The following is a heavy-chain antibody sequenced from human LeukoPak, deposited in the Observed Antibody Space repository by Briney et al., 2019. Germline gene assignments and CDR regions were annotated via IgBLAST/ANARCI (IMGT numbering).Heavy chain of an antibody. CDR3: AXRVXXYGDYHXFXX. CDR1: GFNFNNYD. Sequence: GGSLRLSCAASGFNFNNYDMYWVRQAPGKGLEWVAFIRYDGRNKYYADSVKGRFTISRDNSKTTLYLQMNSLRAEDTAVYYCAXRVXXYGDYHXFXXWGQXXXXTVS. V-gene: IGHV3-30*02. D-gene: IGHD4-17*01. CDR2: IRYDGRNK. J-gene: IGHJ1*01.